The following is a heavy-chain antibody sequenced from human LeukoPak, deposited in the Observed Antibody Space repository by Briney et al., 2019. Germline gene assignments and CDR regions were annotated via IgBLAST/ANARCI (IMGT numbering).Heavy chain of an antibody. J-gene: IGHJ4*02. Sequence: SGGSLRLSCAASGFTFSSYCMHWVRQAPGKGLEWVAVIWYDGSNKYYADSVKGRFTISRDNSKNTLYLQMNSLRAEDTAVYCCARGLFDSSGYYPDYWGQGTLVTVSS. CDR2: IWYDGSNK. CDR3: ARGLFDSSGYYPDY. D-gene: IGHD3-22*01. V-gene: IGHV3-33*01. CDR1: GFTFSSYC.